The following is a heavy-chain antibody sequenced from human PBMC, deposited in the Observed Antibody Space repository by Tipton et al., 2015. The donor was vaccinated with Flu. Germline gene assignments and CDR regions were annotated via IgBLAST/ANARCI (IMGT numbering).Heavy chain of an antibody. V-gene: IGHV3-7*01. Sequence: QLVQSGGGLVQPGGSLRLSCAASGFTFTGYWMSWVRQAPGKGLECVAKIKNDGTDKYHVDSMKGRFSISRDNAKKSVYLQMNSLMAEDTAIYYCVRGSGWLDPWGQGTLVTVSS. CDR1: GFTFTGYW. J-gene: IGHJ5*02. CDR3: VRGSGWLDP. CDR2: IKNDGTDK.